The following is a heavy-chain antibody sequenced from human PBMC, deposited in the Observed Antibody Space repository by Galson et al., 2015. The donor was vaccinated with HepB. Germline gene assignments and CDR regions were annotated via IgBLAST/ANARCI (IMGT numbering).Heavy chain of an antibody. CDR1: GFTFSSYA. Sequence: SLRLSCAASGFTFSSYAMHWVRQAPGKGLEWVAVISYDGSNKYYADSVKGRFTISRDNSKNTLYLQMNSLRAEDTAVYYCARGFEGAYYYDSSGYYGGTFYYWGQGTLVTVSS. J-gene: IGHJ4*02. V-gene: IGHV3-30*04. CDR2: ISYDGSNK. CDR3: ARGFEGAYYYDSSGYYGGTFYY. D-gene: IGHD3-22*01.